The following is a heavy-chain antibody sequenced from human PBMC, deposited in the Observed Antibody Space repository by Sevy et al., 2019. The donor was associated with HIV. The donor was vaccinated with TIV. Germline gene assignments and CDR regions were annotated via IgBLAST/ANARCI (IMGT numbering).Heavy chain of an antibody. CDR1: GFTFSHFG. CDR2: IRYDGSKK. V-gene: IGHV3-30*02. CDR3: ARPRPGVDAFDT. Sequence: GGSLRLSCSASGFTFSHFGIHWVRQLPGKGLEWLTQIRYDGSKKYFADFVKGRFSISRDDSKNTSYLHMTSLSAEDTGIYYRARPRPGVDAFDTWGRGTVVTVSS. J-gene: IGHJ3*02. D-gene: IGHD2-2*01.